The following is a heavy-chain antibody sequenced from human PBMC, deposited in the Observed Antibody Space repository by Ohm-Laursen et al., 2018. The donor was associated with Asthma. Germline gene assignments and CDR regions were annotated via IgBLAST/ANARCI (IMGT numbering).Heavy chain of an antibody. J-gene: IGHJ5*02. D-gene: IGHD2-15*01. Sequence: SLRLSCAASGLPFSNFWMSWVRQAPGKGLEWVANIYPDGGEKYYVDSVDGRFTISRDNAKNSLYLQMNSLRAEDTAVYYCARDPRPMGVVVVAATDNWFDPWGQGTLVTVSS. CDR3: ARDPRPMGVVVVAATDNWFDP. CDR1: GLPFSNFW. CDR2: IYPDGGEK. V-gene: IGHV3-7*01.